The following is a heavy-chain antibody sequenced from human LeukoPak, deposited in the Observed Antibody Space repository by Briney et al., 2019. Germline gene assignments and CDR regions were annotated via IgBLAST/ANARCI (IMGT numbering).Heavy chain of an antibody. CDR1: GFTFSSYG. CDR3: ARDLSGIAGYTYGRGIDY. V-gene: IGHV3-30*03. D-gene: IGHD5-18*01. CDR2: ISYDGSNK. Sequence: GGSLRLSCAASGFTFSSYGMHWVRQAPGKGLEWVAVISYDGSNKYYADSVKGRFTISRDNSKTSLYLQMNSLRAEDTAVYYCARDLSGIAGYTYGRGIDYWGQGTLVTVSS. J-gene: IGHJ4*02.